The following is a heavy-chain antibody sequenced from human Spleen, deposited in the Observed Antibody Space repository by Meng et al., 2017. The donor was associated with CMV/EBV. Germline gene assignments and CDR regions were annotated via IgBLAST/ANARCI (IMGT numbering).Heavy chain of an antibody. J-gene: IGHJ4*02. CDR1: GFTFSNFA. Sequence: GESLKISCAVSGFTFSNFAMHWVRQGPGKGLEWVSVITSTGSSTYFADAVKGRFTMSRDNSKNTLFLQMNSLRAEDTAVYYCAKGGAVILTAADYWGQGALVIVSS. CDR3: AKGGAVILTAADY. CDR2: ITSTGSST. D-gene: IGHD2-21*01. V-gene: IGHV3-23*01.